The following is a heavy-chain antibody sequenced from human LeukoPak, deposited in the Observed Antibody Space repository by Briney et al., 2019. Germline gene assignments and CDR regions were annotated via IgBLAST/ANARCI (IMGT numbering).Heavy chain of an antibody. Sequence: SGTLSLTCTVSGGSISSYYWSWIRQSPGKGLEWIGYIYYSGSTNYNPSLKSRVTISVDTSKNQFSLKLSSVTAADTAVYYCARDGPGYYNYMDVWGKGTTVTVSS. J-gene: IGHJ6*03. CDR2: IYYSGST. CDR3: ARDGPGYYNYMDV. CDR1: GGSISSYY. V-gene: IGHV4-59*01.